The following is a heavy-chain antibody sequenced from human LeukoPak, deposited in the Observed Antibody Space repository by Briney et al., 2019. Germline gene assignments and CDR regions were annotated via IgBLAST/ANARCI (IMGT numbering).Heavy chain of an antibody. Sequence: GGSLKISCKGSGYSFTTYWIGWVRQMPGKGLEWVGIICPGDSDTRYSPSFQGQVTISADKSISTAYLQWNSLKASHTALYYCARLLGSGSYYNPLDYSGQGTPVTVSS. V-gene: IGHV5-51*01. CDR2: ICPGDSDT. D-gene: IGHD3-10*01. J-gene: IGHJ4*02. CDR1: GYSFTTYW. CDR3: ARLLGSGSYYNPLDY.